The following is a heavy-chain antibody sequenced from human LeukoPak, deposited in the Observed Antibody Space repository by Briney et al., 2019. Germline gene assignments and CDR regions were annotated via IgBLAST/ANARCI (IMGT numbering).Heavy chain of an antibody. CDR2: ISYDGSNK. J-gene: IGHJ4*02. Sequence: GGSLRLSCAASGFTFSSYAMHWVRQAPGKGLEWVAVISYDGSNKYYADSVKGRFTISRDNSKNTLYLQMNSLRAEDTAVYYCASHYYYGSGSHNWGQGTLVTVSS. CDR3: ASHYYYGSGSHN. V-gene: IGHV3-30-3*01. CDR1: GFTFSSYA. D-gene: IGHD3-10*01.